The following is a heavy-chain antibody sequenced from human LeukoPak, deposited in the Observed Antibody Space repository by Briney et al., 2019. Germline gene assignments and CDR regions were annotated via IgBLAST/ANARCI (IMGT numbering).Heavy chain of an antibody. D-gene: IGHD1-14*01. CDR1: GFTFSSYA. CDR3: AKRITVVARDAFDF. Sequence: PGGSLRLSCTASGFTFSSYAMNWVRQAPGKGLEWVSGIGAGGTFTYYADSVKGRFTIFRDNSRNTLYLQMNSLRADDTAVYYCAKRITVVARDAFDFWGQGTMVTVSS. CDR2: IGAGGTFT. J-gene: IGHJ3*01. V-gene: IGHV3-23*01.